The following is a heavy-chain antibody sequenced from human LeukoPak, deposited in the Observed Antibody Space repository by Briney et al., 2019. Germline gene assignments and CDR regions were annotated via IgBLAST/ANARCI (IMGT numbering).Heavy chain of an antibody. CDR3: AGITARTYYFEY. CDR2: IYSGGST. V-gene: IGHV3-66*01. Sequence: GGSLRLSCAASGFTVSSTYMSWVRQAPGEGPKWVSTIYSGGSTYYADSVKGRFSISRDNSKNTLYLQMNSLRVEDTAVYYCAGITARTYYFEYWGQGTLVTVSS. CDR1: GFTVSSTY. J-gene: IGHJ4*02. D-gene: IGHD6-13*01.